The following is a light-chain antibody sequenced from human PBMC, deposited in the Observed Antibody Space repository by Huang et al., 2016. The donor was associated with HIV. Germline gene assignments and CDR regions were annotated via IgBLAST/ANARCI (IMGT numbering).Light chain of an antibody. J-gene: IGKJ3*01. V-gene: IGKV3-20*01. CDR1: QSVSGSY. CDR2: GAS. Sequence: EIVLTQSPGTLSLSPGERATLSCRASQSVSGSYLAWYQQKPGQAPRRLIYGASSRATGIPDRVSGSGSGTDFTLTITRLESEDTALYYCQVYGTSPPGPFGPGATVHIK. CDR3: QVYGTSPPGP.